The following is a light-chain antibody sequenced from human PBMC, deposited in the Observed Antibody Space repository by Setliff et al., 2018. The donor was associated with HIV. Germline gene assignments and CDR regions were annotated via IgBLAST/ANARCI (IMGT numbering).Light chain of an antibody. Sequence: QSALAQPVSVSGSPGQSITISCTGSSSNVGKYDLVAWYRQHPGKAPELTIYEVSKRPAGVSKRFSGSKAGNAASLTISGLQSDDEGDYYCCSYAGSTTFDVFGSGTKAPS. J-gene: IGLJ1*01. CDR2: EVS. V-gene: IGLV2-23*02. CDR3: CSYAGSTTFDV. CDR1: SSNVGKYDL.